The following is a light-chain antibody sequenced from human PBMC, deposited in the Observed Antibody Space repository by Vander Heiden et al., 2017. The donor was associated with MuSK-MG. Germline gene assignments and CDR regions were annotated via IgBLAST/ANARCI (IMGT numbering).Light chain of an antibody. Sequence: EIVLTQSPATLSLSPGERATLSCRASQSITTYLAWYQQKPGQAPRLLIYDTSNRATGIPARFSGSGSGTGFTLTISSREPEDFAVYYCQQRSNGPPGITFGQGTRLEIK. CDR2: DTS. V-gene: IGKV3-11*01. J-gene: IGKJ5*01. CDR1: QSITTY. CDR3: QQRSNGPPGIT.